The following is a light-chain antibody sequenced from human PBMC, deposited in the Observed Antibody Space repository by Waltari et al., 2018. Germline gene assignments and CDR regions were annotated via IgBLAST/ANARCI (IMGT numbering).Light chain of an antibody. CDR3: QQYYSYLLT. CDR1: QGISSY. CDR2: AAS. Sequence: AIRITQSPSSLSATTGDRVTITCRASQGISSYLAWYQQKPGKAPKLLIYAASTLQSEVPSRFSGSGSGTDFTLTISCLQSEDFATYYCQQYYSYLLTFGGGTKVEIK. V-gene: IGKV1-8*01. J-gene: IGKJ4*01.